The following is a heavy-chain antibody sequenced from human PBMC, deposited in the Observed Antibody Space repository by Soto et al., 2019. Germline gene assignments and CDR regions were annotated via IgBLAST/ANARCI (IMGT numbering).Heavy chain of an antibody. J-gene: IGHJ6*02. CDR2: IIPIFGTA. Sequence: SVKVSCKISGHTLTELSIHWVRQAPGLGLEWVGGIIPIFGTANYAQKFQGRVTITADESTSTSYREVNNLRSEDTAVYYCAKVRYSSPMGYYYGMDVWGQGTTVTAP. CDR3: AKVRYSSPMGYYYGMDV. CDR1: GHTLTELS. V-gene: IGHV1-69*13. D-gene: IGHD6-19*01.